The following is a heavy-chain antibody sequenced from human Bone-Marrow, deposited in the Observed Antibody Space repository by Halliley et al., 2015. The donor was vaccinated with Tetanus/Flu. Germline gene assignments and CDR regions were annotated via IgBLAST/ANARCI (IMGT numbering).Heavy chain of an antibody. Sequence: ISTDGNNEFYIDSVKGRFSISRDNSKNTLSLQMNSLRPEDTAAYYCAKGLRSGFLSLWGPSDSWGQGTRVTVST. D-gene: IGHD3-16*02. V-gene: IGHV3-30*18. CDR2: ISTDGNNE. J-gene: IGHJ4*02. CDR3: AKGLRSGFLSLWGPSDS.